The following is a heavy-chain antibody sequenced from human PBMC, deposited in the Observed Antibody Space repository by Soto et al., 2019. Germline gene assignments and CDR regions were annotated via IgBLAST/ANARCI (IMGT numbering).Heavy chain of an antibody. J-gene: IGHJ6*02. D-gene: IGHD3-22*01. Sequence: SETLSLTCTVSGGSISSGGYYWSWIRQHPGKGLEWIGYIYYSGSTYYNPSLKSRVTISVDTSKNQFSLKLSSVTAADTAVYYCASGRRGAWLTGYYYGMDVWGQGTTVTVSS. V-gene: IGHV4-31*03. CDR3: ASGRRGAWLTGYYYGMDV. CDR2: IYYSGST. CDR1: GGSISSGGYY.